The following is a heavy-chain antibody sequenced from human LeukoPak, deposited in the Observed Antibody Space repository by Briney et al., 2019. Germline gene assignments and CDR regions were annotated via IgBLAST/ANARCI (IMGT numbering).Heavy chain of an antibody. CDR1: GFTFSTYG. J-gene: IGHJ6*04. D-gene: IGHD3-10*02. V-gene: IGHV3-23*01. CDR3: AELGITMIGGV. Sequence: GGSLRLSCAASGFTFSTYGMTWVRQAPGKGLEWVSAIGGSGYSTYYADSVKGRFTISRDNSRNTLYLQMNSLRAEDTAVYYCAELGITMIGGVWGKGTTVTISS. CDR2: IGGSGYST.